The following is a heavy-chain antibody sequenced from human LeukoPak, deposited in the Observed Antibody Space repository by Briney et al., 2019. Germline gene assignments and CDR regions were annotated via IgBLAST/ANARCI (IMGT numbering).Heavy chain of an antibody. V-gene: IGHV3-9*01. J-gene: IGHJ1*01. D-gene: IGHD4-17*01. CDR2: ISWSSGSI. Sequence: HAGGSLRLSCAASGFTFDDYAMHWVRQAPGKGLEWVSGISWSSGSIDYADSVKGRFTISRDNAKNSLYLQMYSLRAEDTALYYCAKGSATTVTSQYFHHWGQGTLVTVSS. CDR1: GFTFDDYA. CDR3: AKGSATTVTSQYFHH.